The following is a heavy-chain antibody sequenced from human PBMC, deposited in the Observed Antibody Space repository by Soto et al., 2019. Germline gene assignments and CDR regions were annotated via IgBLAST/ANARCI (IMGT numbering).Heavy chain of an antibody. J-gene: IGHJ5*02. V-gene: IGHV3-30*14. CDR2: ISYDGDNK. Sequence: QVQLLESGGGVVQSGRSLRLSCAASGFTFSGPEMHWVRQAPGKGLEWVAFISYDGDNKYYADSVKGRFTVSRDNSRNTLHLQMDSLRPEDTAVYYCARASYFSEKTAYYAKSFKWFDPWGQGTLLTVSS. D-gene: IGHD3-9*01. CDR3: ARASYFSEKTAYYAKSFKWFDP. CDR1: GFTFSGPE.